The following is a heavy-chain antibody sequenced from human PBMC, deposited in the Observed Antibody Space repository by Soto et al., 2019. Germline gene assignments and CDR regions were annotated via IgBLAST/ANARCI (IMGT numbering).Heavy chain of an antibody. CDR2: IYYSGST. V-gene: IGHV4-59*01. CDR1: GGSISSYY. D-gene: IGHD5-18*01. CDR3: ARDSEYSYGYYYGMDV. Sequence: QVQLQESGPGLVKPSETLSLTCTVSGGSISSYYWSWIRQPPGKGLEWIGYIYYSGSTNYNPSLKSRVAISVDTSTNQFSLKLSSVTAADTAVYYCARDSEYSYGYYYGMDVWGQGTTVTVSS. J-gene: IGHJ6*02.